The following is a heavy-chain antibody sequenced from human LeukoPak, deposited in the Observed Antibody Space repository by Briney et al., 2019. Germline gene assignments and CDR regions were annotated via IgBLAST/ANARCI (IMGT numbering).Heavy chain of an antibody. D-gene: IGHD1-26*01. Sequence: GGSLRLSCAASGFTFSSYWMHWVRQAPGKGLGWVSRINSDGSSTSYADPVKGRFTISRDNTKNTLYLQMNSLRAEDTAVYSCARGGLVGADWSGFDYWGQGTLVTVSS. CDR1: GFTFSSYW. CDR2: INSDGSST. CDR3: ARGGLVGADWSGFDY. V-gene: IGHV3-74*01. J-gene: IGHJ4*02.